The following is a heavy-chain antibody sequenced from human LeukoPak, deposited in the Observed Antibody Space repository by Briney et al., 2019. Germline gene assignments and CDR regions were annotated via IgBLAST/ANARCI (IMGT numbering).Heavy chain of an antibody. CDR3: TKRYVNSNYWQSLGE. Sequence: GGSLRLPCAASGFTFSSYAMSWVRQAPGKGLEWVSGVTGNAANTYYADSVKGRFAISRDNSKNTVYLQMNSLRVEDTAIYYCTKRYVNSNYWQSLGEWGQGTLVTVSS. CDR2: VTGNAANT. V-gene: IGHV3-23*01. D-gene: IGHD2/OR15-2a*01. CDR1: GFTFSSYA. J-gene: IGHJ1*01.